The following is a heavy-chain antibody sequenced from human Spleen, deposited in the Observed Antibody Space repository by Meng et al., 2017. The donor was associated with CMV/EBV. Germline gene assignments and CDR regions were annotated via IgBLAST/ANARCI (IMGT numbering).Heavy chain of an antibody. J-gene: IGHJ4*02. CDR3: AKCSSTSCRYFDY. Sequence: GESLKISCAASGFTFSSYGMHWVRQAPGKGLEWVAFIRYDGSNKYYADSVQGRFTISRDESKNTLYLQMNSLRAEDTALYYCAKCSSTSCRYFDYWGQGTLVTVSS. D-gene: IGHD2-2*01. CDR1: GFTFSSYG. V-gene: IGHV3-30*02. CDR2: IRYDGSNK.